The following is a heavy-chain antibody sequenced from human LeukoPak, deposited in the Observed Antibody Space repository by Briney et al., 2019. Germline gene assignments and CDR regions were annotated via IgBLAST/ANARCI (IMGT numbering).Heavy chain of an antibody. J-gene: IGHJ5*02. Sequence: GGSLRLSCAASGFTLSSYSMNWVRQAPGKGLEWVSSISSSSSYIYYADSVKGRFTIPRDNAKNSLYLQMNSLRAEDTAVYYCAREKRITMVRGARGWFDPWGQGTLVTVSS. D-gene: IGHD3-10*01. V-gene: IGHV3-21*01. CDR3: AREKRITMVRGARGWFDP. CDR2: ISSSSSYI. CDR1: GFTLSSYS.